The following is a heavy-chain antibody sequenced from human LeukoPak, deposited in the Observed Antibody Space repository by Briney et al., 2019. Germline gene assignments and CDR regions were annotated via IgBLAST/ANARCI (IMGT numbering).Heavy chain of an antibody. Sequence: SETLSLTCTVSGGSISSYYWSWTRQPPGKGLEWIGYISYSGSTDYNPSLKSRVTISIDTSRNQFSLKLSSVTAADTAVYYCARGQRGFPYWGQGTLVTVSS. V-gene: IGHV4-59*01. D-gene: IGHD5-12*01. CDR2: ISYSGST. J-gene: IGHJ4*02. CDR1: GGSISSYY. CDR3: ARGQRGFPY.